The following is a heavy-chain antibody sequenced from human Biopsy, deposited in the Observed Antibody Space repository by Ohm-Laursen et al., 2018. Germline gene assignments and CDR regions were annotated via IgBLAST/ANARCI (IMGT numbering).Heavy chain of an antibody. V-gene: IGHV3-53*01. CDR1: GFTVSTTY. J-gene: IGHJ4*02. Sequence: LRLSCSASGFTVSTTYMSWVRQAPGKGLEWVSIIYLDGNTYYTDPVKGRFTISRDNSKNALYLQMNSLRPADTAKYYCVRGRAYWGQGTLVTVSS. CDR2: IYLDGNT. CDR3: VRGRAY.